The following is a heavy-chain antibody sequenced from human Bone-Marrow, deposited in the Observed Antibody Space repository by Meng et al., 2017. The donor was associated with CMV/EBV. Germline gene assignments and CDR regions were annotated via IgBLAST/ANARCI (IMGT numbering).Heavy chain of an antibody. V-gene: IGHV4-39*07. CDR1: GGSISSSSYY. J-gene: IGHJ5*02. CDR2: IYYSGST. D-gene: IGHD5-12*01. CDR3: ARGVGHGYDFAFDP. Sequence: GSLRLSCTVSGGSISSSSYYWGWIRQPPGKGLEWIGSIYYSGSTNYNPSLKSRVTISVDTSKNQFSLKLSSVTAADTAVYYCARGVGHGYDFAFDPWGQGTLVTVSS.